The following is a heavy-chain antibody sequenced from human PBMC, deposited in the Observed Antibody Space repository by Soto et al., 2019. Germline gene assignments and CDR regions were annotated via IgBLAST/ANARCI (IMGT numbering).Heavy chain of an antibody. CDR1: GGPISSDY. D-gene: IGHD1-7*01. CDR3: ARAPASPITGTPYYFDY. J-gene: IGHJ4*02. CDR2: IHYSGNT. V-gene: IGHV4-59*01. Sequence: PSETLSLTCNVSGGPISSDYWTWIRQPPGKGLEWIGNIHYSGNTKYNPSLKSRVTISVDTSRDHFSLKLSSVTAADTAVYSCARAPASPITGTPYYFDYWGQGILVTVSS.